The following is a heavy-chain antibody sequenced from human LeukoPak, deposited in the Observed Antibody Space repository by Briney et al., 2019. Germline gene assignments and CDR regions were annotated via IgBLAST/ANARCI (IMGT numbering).Heavy chain of an antibody. CDR2: INHSGNT. Sequence: SETLSLTCAVYGGSFNNYYWSCIRQTPGKGLEWIGEINHSGNTNYNPSLKSRVTISLDTSKNQFSLNLTSVTAADTAVCYCHMVRGGGYFDYWGQGTLVTVSS. D-gene: IGHD3-10*01. CDR1: GGSFNNYY. J-gene: IGHJ4*02. V-gene: IGHV4-34*01. CDR3: HMVRGGGYFDY.